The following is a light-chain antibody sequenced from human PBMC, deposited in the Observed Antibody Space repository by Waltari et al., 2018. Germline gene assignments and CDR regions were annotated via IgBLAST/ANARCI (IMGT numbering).Light chain of an antibody. V-gene: IGLV2-8*01. J-gene: IGLJ2*01. CDR2: EVS. Sequence: QSALTQPPSASGSPGQSVTISCTGTSSDVGGHNFVSWYQQHPGKVPKLMIHEVSNRPSGVPDRFSGSKSGDTASLTVSGLQAEDEADYYCTSYAGSNILVFGGGTKLTVL. CDR3: TSYAGSNILV. CDR1: SSDVGGHNF.